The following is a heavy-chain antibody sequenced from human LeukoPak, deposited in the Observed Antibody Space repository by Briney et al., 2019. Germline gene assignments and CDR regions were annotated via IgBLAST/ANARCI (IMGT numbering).Heavy chain of an antibody. Sequence: PGGSLRLSCAASGFTFTSHWMSWVRQAPGKGLEWVANIKQDETERYYVDSLEGRFTISRDNAKNSVYLQMNSLRAEDTAVYYCARCGGGYYYNYMDVWGKGTTVTVSS. V-gene: IGHV3-7*01. CDR1: GFTFTSHW. J-gene: IGHJ6*03. CDR3: ARCGGGYYYNYMDV. D-gene: IGHD2-21*01. CDR2: IKQDETER.